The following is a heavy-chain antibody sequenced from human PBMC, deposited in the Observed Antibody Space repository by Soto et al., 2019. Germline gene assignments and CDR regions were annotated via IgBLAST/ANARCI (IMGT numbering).Heavy chain of an antibody. J-gene: IGHJ6*02. Sequence: PGGSLRRSCXASGFTFSNYAIHWVRQAPGKGLEWVALISYGGSNKYYADSVKGRFTISRDNSKNTLYLQMSSLRAGDTAVYYCARASSRSGGWGYSYGCPSSGYDMDVWGQGTTVTVSS. V-gene: IGHV3-30-3*01. CDR2: ISYGGSNK. CDR3: ARASSRSGGWGYSYGCPSSGYDMDV. D-gene: IGHD5-18*01. CDR1: GFTFSNYA.